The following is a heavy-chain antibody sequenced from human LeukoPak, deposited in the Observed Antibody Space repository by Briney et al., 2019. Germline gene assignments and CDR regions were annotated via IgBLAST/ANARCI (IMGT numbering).Heavy chain of an antibody. J-gene: IGHJ4*02. CDR1: GFAFSSYA. CDR3: AHHRESSSWYPVYFDY. D-gene: IGHD6-13*01. CDR2: ISGSGGST. Sequence: PGGSLRLSCAASGFAFSSYAMSWVRQAPGKGLEWGSAISGSGGSTYYAASVKGRFTISRDNSENTLYLQMNSLRAEDTAVYYCAHHRESSSWYPVYFDYWGQGTLVTVSS. V-gene: IGHV3-23*01.